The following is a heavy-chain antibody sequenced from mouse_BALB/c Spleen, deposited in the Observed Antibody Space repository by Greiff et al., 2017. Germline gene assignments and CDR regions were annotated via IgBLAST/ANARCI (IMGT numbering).Heavy chain of an antibody. CDR2: INPYNDGT. J-gene: IGHJ2*01. CDR3: ARSGDYDSFDY. D-gene: IGHD2-4*01. CDR1: GYTFTSYV. V-gene: IGHV1-14*01. Sequence: VQLKQSGPELVKPGASVKMSCKASGYTFTSYVMHWVKQKPGQGLEWIGYINPYNDGTKYNEKFKGKATLTSDKSSSTAYMELSSLTSEDSAVYYCARSGDYDSFDYWGQGTTLTVSS.